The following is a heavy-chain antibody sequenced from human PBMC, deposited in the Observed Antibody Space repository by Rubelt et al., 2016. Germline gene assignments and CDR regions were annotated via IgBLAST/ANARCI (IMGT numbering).Heavy chain of an antibody. Sequence: QITLKESGPTVVKPTQTLTLTCTFSGFSLSTSGVGVGWIRQPPGKALEWLALIYWDDDKRNSPSLKSRPTITKGTSKSQVVLTMTNVDPGDTAPYYGAHGYTSSWYAFFQHWGQGTLVTVSS. CDR1: GFSLSTSGVG. D-gene: IGHD6-13*01. J-gene: IGHJ1*01. CDR2: IYWDDDK. CDR3: AHGYTSSWYAFFQH. V-gene: IGHV2-5*02.